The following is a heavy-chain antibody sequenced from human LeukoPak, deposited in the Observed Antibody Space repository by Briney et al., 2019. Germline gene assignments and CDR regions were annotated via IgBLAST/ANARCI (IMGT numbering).Heavy chain of an antibody. CDR3: ALRRFGQGLELRGDFDY. Sequence: PGGSLRPSCAASGFTFSSYSMNWVRQAPGKGLEWVSSISSSSSYIYYADSVKGRFTISRDNAKNSLYLQMSSLRSEDTAVYYCALRRFGQGLELRGDFDYWGQGTLVTVSS. CDR2: ISSSSSYI. CDR1: GFTFSSYS. V-gene: IGHV3-21*04. J-gene: IGHJ4*02. D-gene: IGHD1-7*01.